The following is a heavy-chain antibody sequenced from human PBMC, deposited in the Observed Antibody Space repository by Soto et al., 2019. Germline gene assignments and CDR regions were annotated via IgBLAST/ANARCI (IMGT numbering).Heavy chain of an antibody. CDR3: ARGGSYGGNSEGEIDY. V-gene: IGHV3-66*01. D-gene: IGHD4-17*01. CDR1: GFTVSSNY. CDR2: IYSGGST. Sequence: EVQLVESGGGLVQPGGSLRLSCAASGFTVSSNYMSWVRQAPGKGLEWVSVIYSGGSTYYADSVKGRFTISRDNSKNTLYLQMNGVRAEDTAVYYCARGGSYGGNSEGEIDYWGQGTLVTVSS. J-gene: IGHJ4*02.